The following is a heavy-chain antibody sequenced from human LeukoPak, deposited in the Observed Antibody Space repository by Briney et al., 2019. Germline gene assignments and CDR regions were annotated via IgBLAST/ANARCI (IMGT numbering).Heavy chain of an antibody. Sequence: ASVKVSCKASGYTFTSYYMHWVRQAPGQGLEWMGIINPSNDFTRYAQNFQGRITITRDTSTSTVYMELRSLRSEDTAVYYCGRDIGDTTIGYWGQGTLVTVSS. CDR1: GYTFTSYY. V-gene: IGHV1-46*01. CDR3: GRDIGDTTIGY. D-gene: IGHD1-1*01. CDR2: INPSNDFT. J-gene: IGHJ4*02.